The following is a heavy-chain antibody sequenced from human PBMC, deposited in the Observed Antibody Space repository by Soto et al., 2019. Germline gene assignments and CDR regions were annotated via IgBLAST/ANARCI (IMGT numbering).Heavy chain of an antibody. J-gene: IGHJ3*02. V-gene: IGHV3-23*01. Sequence: GGSLRLSCAASGFTFSSYAMSWVRQAPGKGLEWVSAISGSGGSTYYADSVKGRFTISRDNSKNTLYLQMNSLRAEDTAVYYCAPTQSPYDILTGDDAFDIWGQGTMVTVSS. CDR3: APTQSPYDILTGDDAFDI. CDR1: GFTFSSYA. CDR2: ISGSGGST. D-gene: IGHD3-9*01.